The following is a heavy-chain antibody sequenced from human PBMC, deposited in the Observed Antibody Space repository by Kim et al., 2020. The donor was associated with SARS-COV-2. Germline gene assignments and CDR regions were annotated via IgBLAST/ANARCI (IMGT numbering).Heavy chain of an antibody. CDR2: INHTGTS. D-gene: IGHD1-26*01. CDR3: ARLGPRALDI. Sequence: SETLSLTCGVYGGSLSGYYWSWIRQSSGKGLEWIGEINHTGTSRYNPSLKSRVTISIDTSKKQFSLKLSSVTAADTAVYWCARLGPRALDIWGHGTRVTVSS. V-gene: IGHV4-34*01. CDR1: GGSLSGYY. J-gene: IGHJ3*02.